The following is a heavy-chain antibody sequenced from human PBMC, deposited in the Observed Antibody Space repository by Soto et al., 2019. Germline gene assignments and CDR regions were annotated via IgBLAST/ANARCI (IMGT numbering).Heavy chain of an antibody. CDR1: GGSISSGGYY. Sequence: SETLSLTCTVSGGSISSGGYYWSWIRQHPGKGLEWIGYIYYSGSTYYNPSLKSRVTISVDTSKNQFSLKLSSLRAEDTAVYYCVKDRGCSTINCYPGNWFDPWGQGTLVTVSS. J-gene: IGHJ5*02. D-gene: IGHD2-2*01. CDR2: IYYSGST. V-gene: IGHV4-31*03. CDR3: VKDRGCSTINCYPGNWFDP.